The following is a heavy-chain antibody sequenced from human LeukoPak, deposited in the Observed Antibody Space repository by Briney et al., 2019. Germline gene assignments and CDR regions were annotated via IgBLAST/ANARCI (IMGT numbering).Heavy chain of an antibody. CDR1: GYTFTSYG. CDR2: ISAYNGNT. CDR3: ARERYYYDSSGYYPDAFDI. J-gene: IGHJ3*02. Sequence: ASVKVSCRASGYTFTSYGISWVRQAPGQGLEWMGWISAYNGNTNYAQKLQGRVTMTTDTSTSTAYMELRSLRSDDTAVYYCARERYYYDSSGYYPDAFDIWGQGTMVTVSS. D-gene: IGHD3-22*01. V-gene: IGHV1-18*01.